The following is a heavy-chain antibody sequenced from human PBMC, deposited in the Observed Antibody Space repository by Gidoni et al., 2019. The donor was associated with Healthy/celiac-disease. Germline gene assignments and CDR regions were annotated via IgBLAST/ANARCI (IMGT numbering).Heavy chain of an antibody. CDR1: GGSISSSSYY. CDR3: ASTDIVVVVAAFAFDI. D-gene: IGHD2-15*01. CDR2: IYYSGST. Sequence: QLQLQESGPGLVKPSETLSLTCTVSGGSISSSSYYWGWIRQPPGKGLEWIGSIYYSGSTYYNPSLKSRVTISVDTSKNQFSLKLSSVTAADTAVYYCASTDIVVVVAAFAFDIWGQGTMVTVSS. J-gene: IGHJ3*02. V-gene: IGHV4-39*01.